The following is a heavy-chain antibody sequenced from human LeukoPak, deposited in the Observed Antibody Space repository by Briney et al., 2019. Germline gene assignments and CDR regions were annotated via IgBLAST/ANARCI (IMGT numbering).Heavy chain of an antibody. CDR1: GGSFSDYS. Sequence: SVKVSCTASGGSFSDYSISWVRQAPGQGLEWMGRIIAILDIAHYAQKFQGRFTITADKSTTTVYMELSSLRSDDTAVYYCVRSGYDYDWFDPWGQGTLVTVSS. D-gene: IGHD5-12*01. CDR2: IIAILDIA. J-gene: IGHJ5*02. V-gene: IGHV1-69*02. CDR3: VRSGYDYDWFDP.